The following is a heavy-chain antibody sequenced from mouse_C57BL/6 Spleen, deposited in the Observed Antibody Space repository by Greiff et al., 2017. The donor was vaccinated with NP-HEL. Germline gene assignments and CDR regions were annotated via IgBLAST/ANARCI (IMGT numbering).Heavy chain of an antibody. CDR2: IYPGDGDT. D-gene: IGHD1-1*01. V-gene: IGHV1-80*01. CDR1: GYAFSSYW. Sequence: VKLMESGAELVKPGASVKISCKASGYAFSSYWMNWVKQRPGKGLEWIGQIYPGDGDTNYNGKFKGKATLTADKSSSTAYMQLSSLTSEDSAVYFCARGSSHPWFAYWGQGTLVTVSA. CDR3: ARGSSHPWFAY. J-gene: IGHJ3*01.